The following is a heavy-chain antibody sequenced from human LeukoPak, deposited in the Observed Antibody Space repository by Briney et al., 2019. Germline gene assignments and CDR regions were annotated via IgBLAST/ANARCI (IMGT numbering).Heavy chain of an antibody. Sequence: PGGSLRLSCVASGFTFSDFAMSWVRQTPGKRLEWVASTDGTGGDSYYADSVKGRFTISRDNSKNTLYLQMNSLRAEETALYYCAKARSSSWVPFDYWGQGTLVTVSS. CDR2: TDGTGGDS. V-gene: IGHV3-23*01. CDR1: GFTFSDFA. D-gene: IGHD6-13*01. J-gene: IGHJ4*02. CDR3: AKARSSSWVPFDY.